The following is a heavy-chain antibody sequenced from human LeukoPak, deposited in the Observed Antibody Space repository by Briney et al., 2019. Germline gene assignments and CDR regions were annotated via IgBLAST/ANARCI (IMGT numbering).Heavy chain of an antibody. J-gene: IGHJ4*02. Sequence: PGGCLRLSCAASGFTFSSYAMSWVRRAPGKGLDWVSAISSNGGGTFYADSVKGQFTISRDNSQNTLYLQMNSLRAEDTAIYYCAKHYGSGTYYNYLDYWGQGTLVTVSS. CDR3: AKHYGSGTYYNYLDY. CDR2: ISSNGGGT. CDR1: GFTFSSYA. D-gene: IGHD3-10*01. V-gene: IGHV3-23*01.